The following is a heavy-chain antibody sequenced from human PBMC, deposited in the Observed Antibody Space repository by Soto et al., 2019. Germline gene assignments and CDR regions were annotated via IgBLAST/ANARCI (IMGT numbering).Heavy chain of an antibody. D-gene: IGHD1-26*01. Sequence: GGSLRLSCAASGFTFSSYSMNWVRQAPGKGLEWVSYISSSSSTIYYADSVKGRFTISRDNAKNSLYLQMNSLRDEDTAVYYCARDWWELHDHYFDYWGQGTLVTVSS. CDR1: GFTFSSYS. J-gene: IGHJ4*02. CDR2: ISSSSSTI. V-gene: IGHV3-48*02. CDR3: ARDWWELHDHYFDY.